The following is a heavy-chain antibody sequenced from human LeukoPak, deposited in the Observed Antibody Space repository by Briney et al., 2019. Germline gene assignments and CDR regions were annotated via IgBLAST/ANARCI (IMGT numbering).Heavy chain of an antibody. CDR1: GFTFSSYA. V-gene: IGHV3-23*01. CDR3: ARAMTTFVFDF. J-gene: IGHJ4*02. Sequence: GGTLRLSCAASGFTFSSYAMSWVRQAPGKGLEWVSAISGSGGSTYYADSVKGRFTISRDNSKNTLYLQMNSLRAEDTAVYFCARAMTTFVFDFWGQGTLVTVSS. D-gene: IGHD2/OR15-2a*01. CDR2: ISGSGGST.